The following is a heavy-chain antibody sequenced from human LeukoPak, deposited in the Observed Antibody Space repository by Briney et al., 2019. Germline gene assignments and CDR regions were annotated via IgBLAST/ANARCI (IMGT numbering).Heavy chain of an antibody. Sequence: ASVNVSCKASGYTFTGYYMYWVRQAPGQGLEWMGWINPNSGGTNYAQKFQGRVTMTRDTSISTAYMELSRLRSADTAVYYCAFSWGSEELIVTTKAFDIWGQGTMVTVSS. CDR1: GYTFTGYY. CDR3: AFSWGSEELIVTTKAFDI. J-gene: IGHJ3*02. CDR2: INPNSGGT. D-gene: IGHD4-17*01. V-gene: IGHV1-2*02.